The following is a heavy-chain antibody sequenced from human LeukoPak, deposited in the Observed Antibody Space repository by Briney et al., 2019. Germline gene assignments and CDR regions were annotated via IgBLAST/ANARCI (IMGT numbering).Heavy chain of an antibody. Sequence: SETLSLTCTVSGGSISNYYWSWIRQPAGKGLEWIGHVYTSGSTNYNPSLKSRVTMSVDTSKNQFSLRLSSVTAADTAVYYCARMGRGLSDVDYWGQGTLVTVSS. V-gene: IGHV4-4*07. CDR1: GGSISNYY. CDR3: ARMGRGLSDVDY. D-gene: IGHD3-16*02. J-gene: IGHJ4*02. CDR2: VYTSGST.